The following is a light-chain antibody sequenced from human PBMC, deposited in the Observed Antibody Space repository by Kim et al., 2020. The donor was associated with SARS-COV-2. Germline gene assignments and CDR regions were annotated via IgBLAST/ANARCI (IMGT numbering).Light chain of an antibody. CDR1: SSDVGSYDL. Sequence: HSALTQPASVSGSPGQSITISCTGTSSDVGSYDLVSWYQQHPGKAPKLIIYEGTKRPSGVSNRFSGSKSGNTASLTISGLQAEDEADYYCCSYAGSRPWVFGGGTKVTVL. J-gene: IGLJ3*02. CDR3: CSYAGSRPWV. CDR2: EGT. V-gene: IGLV2-23*01.